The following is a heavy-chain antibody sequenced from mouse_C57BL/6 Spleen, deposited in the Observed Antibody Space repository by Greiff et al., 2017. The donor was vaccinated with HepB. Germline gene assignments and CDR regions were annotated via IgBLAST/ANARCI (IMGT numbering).Heavy chain of an antibody. V-gene: IGHV1-26*01. Sequence: EVQLQQSGPELVKPGASVKISCKASGYTFTDYYMNWVKQSHGKSLEWIGDINPNNGGTSYNQKFKGKATLTVDKSSSTAYMELRSLTSEDSAVYDGARAVGTGDKGYAMDYWGQGTSVTVSS. CDR3: ARAVGTGDKGYAMDY. J-gene: IGHJ4*01. D-gene: IGHD2-14*01. CDR1: GYTFTDYY. CDR2: INPNNGGT.